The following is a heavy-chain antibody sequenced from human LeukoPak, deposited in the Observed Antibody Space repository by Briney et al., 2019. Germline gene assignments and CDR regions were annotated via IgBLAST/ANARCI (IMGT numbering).Heavy chain of an antibody. V-gene: IGHV3-9*01. CDR2: ISWNSGSI. D-gene: IGHD2-2*01. CDR1: GFTFDDYA. CDR3: AKDMGYCSSTSCPYYYGMDV. Sequence: GGSLRLSCAASGFTFDDYAMHWVRQAPGKGREWVSGISWNSGSIGYADSVKGRFTISRDNAKNSLYLQMNSLRAEDTALYYCAKDMGYCSSTSCPYYYGMDVWGQGTTVTVSS. J-gene: IGHJ6*02.